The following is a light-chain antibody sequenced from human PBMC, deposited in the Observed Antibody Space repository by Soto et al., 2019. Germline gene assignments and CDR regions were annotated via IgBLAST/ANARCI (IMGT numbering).Light chain of an antibody. CDR2: GAS. V-gene: IGKV3-20*01. CDR1: QTVSGNY. J-gene: IGKJ1*01. Sequence: ESVLTQSPGTLSLSPGEAATLSCGASQTVSGNYLAWYQQKPGQAPRLLIYGASNRATGIPDRFSGSGSGTDFTLTISRLEPEDFAVYFCQQYGDSRAFGQGTGLEIK. CDR3: QQYGDSRA.